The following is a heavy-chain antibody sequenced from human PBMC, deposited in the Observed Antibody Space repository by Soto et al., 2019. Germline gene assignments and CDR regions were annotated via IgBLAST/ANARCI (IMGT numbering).Heavy chain of an antibody. CDR2: ISAYNGNT. J-gene: IGHJ4*02. CDR1: GYTFTSYG. D-gene: IGHD6-13*01. V-gene: IGHV1-18*01. Sequence: QVQLVQSGAEVKTPGASVKVSCKASGYTFTSYGISWVRQAPGQGLEWMGWISAYNGNTNYAQKLQGRVTMTTDTSTSTAYRELRSLRSDDTAVYYCARVVPGYSSSWYYFDYWCQGTLVTVSS. CDR3: ARVVPGYSSSWYYFDY.